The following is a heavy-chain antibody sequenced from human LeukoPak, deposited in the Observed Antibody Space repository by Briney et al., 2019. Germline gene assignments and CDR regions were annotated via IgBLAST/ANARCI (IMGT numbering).Heavy chain of an antibody. V-gene: IGHV1-69*13. J-gene: IGHJ5*02. CDR3: ARVPVIAGAELNWFDP. CDR1: GGTFSSYA. Sequence: GASVKVSCKASGGTFSSYAISWVRQAPGQGLEWMRGIIPIFGTANYAQKFQGRVTITADESTSTAYMELSSLRSEDTAVYYCARVPVIAGAELNWFDPWGQGTLVTVSS. CDR2: IIPIFGTA. D-gene: IGHD6-19*01.